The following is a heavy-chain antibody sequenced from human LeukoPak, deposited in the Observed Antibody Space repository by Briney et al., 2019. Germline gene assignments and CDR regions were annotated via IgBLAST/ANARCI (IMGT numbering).Heavy chain of an antibody. CDR3: ARGLGGCSGGSCYSGYYYGMDV. J-gene: IGHJ6*02. CDR2: INHSGST. CDR1: GGSFSGYY. Sequence: PSETLSLTCAAYGGSFSGYYWSWIRQPPGKGLEWIGEINHSGSTNYNPSLKSRVTISVDTSKNQFSLKLSSVTAADTAVYYCARGLGGCSGGSCYSGYYYGMDVWGQGTTVTVSS. D-gene: IGHD2-15*01. V-gene: IGHV4-34*01.